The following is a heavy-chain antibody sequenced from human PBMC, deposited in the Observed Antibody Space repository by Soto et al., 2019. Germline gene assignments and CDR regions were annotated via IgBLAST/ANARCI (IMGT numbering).Heavy chain of an antibody. CDR2: IIPIFGTA. J-gene: IGHJ4*02. V-gene: IGHV1-69*13. CDR1: AGTYSSYA. D-gene: IGHD6-6*01. CDR3: ARGGAYSSSSAFDY. Sequence: SVKVSCKDSAGTYSSYASSWVRQAPGQGLEWMGGIIPIFGTANYAQKFQGRVTITADESTSTAYMELSSLRSEDTAVYYCARGGAYSSSSAFDYWGQGTLVTVSS.